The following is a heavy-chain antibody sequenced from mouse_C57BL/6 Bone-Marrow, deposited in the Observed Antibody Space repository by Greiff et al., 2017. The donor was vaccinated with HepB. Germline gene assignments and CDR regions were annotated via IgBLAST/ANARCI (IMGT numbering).Heavy chain of an antibody. Sequence: EVKLVESGGDLVKPGGSLKLSCAASGFTFSSYGMSWVRQTPDKRLEWVATISSGGSYTYYPDSVKGRFTISRDNAKNTLYLQMSSLKSEDTAMHYCARGGLGNYWGQGTTLTVSS. V-gene: IGHV5-6*01. CDR3: ARGGLGNY. CDR2: ISSGGSYT. D-gene: IGHD1-1*02. CDR1: GFTFSSYG. J-gene: IGHJ2*01.